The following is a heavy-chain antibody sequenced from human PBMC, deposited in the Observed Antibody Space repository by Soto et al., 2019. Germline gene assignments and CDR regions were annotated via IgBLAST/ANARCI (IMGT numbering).Heavy chain of an antibody. CDR3: KTGSNGYYGYFDY. Sequence: GSLRLSCAVSGFTFSSYWMHWVRQAPGKGLVWVSRINSDGSSISYADSVKGRFTISRDNAKNTLYLQMNSLRAEDTAVYYCKTGSNGYYGYFDYWGQGTLVTVSS. CDR2: INSDGSSI. J-gene: IGHJ4*02. D-gene: IGHD3-10*01. CDR1: GFTFSSYW. V-gene: IGHV3-74*01.